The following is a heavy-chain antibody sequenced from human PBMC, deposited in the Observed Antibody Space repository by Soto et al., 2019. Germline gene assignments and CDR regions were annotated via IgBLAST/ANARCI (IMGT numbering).Heavy chain of an antibody. D-gene: IGHD6-6*01. CDR3: ARDVPIAACRGPTPFDY. CDR2: IIPILGIA. J-gene: IGHJ4*02. Sequence: QVQLVQSRAEVKKPGSSVTVSCKASGGTFSSYTISWVRQAPGQGLEWMGRIIPILGIANYAQKFQGRVTSTADKATGTAYIELSSLSSEDTAVYYCARDVPIAACRGPTPFDYWGQGPLVTVSS. CDR1: GGTFSSYT. V-gene: IGHV1-69*08.